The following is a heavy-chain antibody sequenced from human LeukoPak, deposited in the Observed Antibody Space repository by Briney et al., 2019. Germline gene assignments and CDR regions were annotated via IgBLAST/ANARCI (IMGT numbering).Heavy chain of an antibody. CDR3: ATTNDGGGYQWGDFFDF. D-gene: IGHD3-22*01. V-gene: IGHV1-69*04. J-gene: IGHJ4*02. Sequence: GSSVKVSCKASGGTSNSHAISWVRQAPGQGLEWMGRIMPNLGTTNRAQNFQDRVTPTADKSTNTAYMELTSLTSDDTAVYYCATTNDGGGYQWGDFFDFWGQGTLVTVSS. CDR1: GGTSNSHA. CDR2: IMPNLGTT.